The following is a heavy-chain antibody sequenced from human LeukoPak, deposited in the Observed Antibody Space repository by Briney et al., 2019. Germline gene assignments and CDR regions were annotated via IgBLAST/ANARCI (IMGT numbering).Heavy chain of an antibody. CDR1: GFTFSSYS. V-gene: IGHV3-21*01. J-gene: IGHJ4*02. CDR2: ISSSSSYI. CDR3: ARDQPRIQPAGFDY. D-gene: IGHD5-18*01. Sequence: PGGSLRLSCAASGFTFSSYSMNWVRQAPGKGLEWVSSISSSSSYIYYADSVKGRFTISRDNAKNSLYLQMNSLRAEDTAVYYCARDQPRIQPAGFDYWGQGTLVTVSS.